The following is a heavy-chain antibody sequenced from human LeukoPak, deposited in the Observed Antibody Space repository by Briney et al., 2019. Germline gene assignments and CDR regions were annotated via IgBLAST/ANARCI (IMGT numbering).Heavy chain of an antibody. CDR2: IYYSGST. CDR3: ARDSSGWQENAFDI. Sequence: SETLSLTCTVSGGSISSYYWSWIRQPPGKGLEWIGYIYYSGSTNYNPSLKSRVTISVDTSKNQFSLKLSSVTAADTAVYYCARDSSGWQENAFDIWGQGTMVTVSS. J-gene: IGHJ3*02. V-gene: IGHV4-59*01. CDR1: GGSISSYY. D-gene: IGHD6-19*01.